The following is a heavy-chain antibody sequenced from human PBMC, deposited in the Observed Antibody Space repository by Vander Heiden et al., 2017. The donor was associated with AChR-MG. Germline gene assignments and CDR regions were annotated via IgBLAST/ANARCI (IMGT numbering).Heavy chain of an antibody. CDR2: ISGSGGST. CDR3: AKPYSGGYWYFDL. Sequence: AISGSGGSTYYADSVKGRFTISRDNSKNTLNLQMNSLRAEDTAVDYGAKPYSGGYWYFDLWGRGTLVTVSS. J-gene: IGHJ2*01. D-gene: IGHD1-26*01. V-gene: IGHV3-23*01.